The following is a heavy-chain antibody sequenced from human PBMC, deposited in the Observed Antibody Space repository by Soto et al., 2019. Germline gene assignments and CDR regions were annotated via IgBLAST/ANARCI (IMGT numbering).Heavy chain of an antibody. V-gene: IGHV4-39*01. D-gene: IGHD6-6*01. CDR2: IYYSGTT. CDR1: GNSISSSSYY. CDR3: ARLGGISARPYRS. J-gene: IGHJ5*02. Sequence: PSETLSLTCSVSGNSISSSSYYWGWIRQPPGKGLEWIGSIYYSGTTNHNPSLKSRVTISVDTSKNQFSLKLSSVSAADTAAYYCARLGGISARPYRSWGPGTLVTVSS.